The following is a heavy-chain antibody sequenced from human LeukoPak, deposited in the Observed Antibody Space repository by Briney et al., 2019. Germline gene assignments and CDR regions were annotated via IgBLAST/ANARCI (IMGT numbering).Heavy chain of an antibody. V-gene: IGHV3-23*01. CDR3: ARGLSGYSSSLGY. CDR1: GFTFNTYG. J-gene: IGHJ4*02. Sequence: GGTLRLSCAASGFTFNTYGMTWVRHIPGKGLELVSGISGSGSYTYYAASVKGRFTISRDNAKNTLYLQMNSLRAEDTALYYCARGLSGYSSSLGYWGQGTLVTVSS. CDR2: ISGSGSYT. D-gene: IGHD6-6*01.